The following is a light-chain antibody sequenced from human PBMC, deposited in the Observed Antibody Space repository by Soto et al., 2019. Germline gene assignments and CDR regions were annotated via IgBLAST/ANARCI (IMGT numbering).Light chain of an antibody. Sequence: EIVLTQSPGTLSLSPGERATLSCRASQTVLNNYLTWYQQKPGQAPRRLIFGASIRATGIPDRFSGSGSGTDFTLTISRLEPEDFAVYYCQQYGSSPPTFGQGTKVDIK. J-gene: IGKJ1*01. V-gene: IGKV3-20*01. CDR1: QTVLNNY. CDR3: QQYGSSPPT. CDR2: GAS.